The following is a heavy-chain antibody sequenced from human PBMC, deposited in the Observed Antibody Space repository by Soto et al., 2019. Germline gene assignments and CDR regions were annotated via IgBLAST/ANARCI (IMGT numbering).Heavy chain of an antibody. Sequence: SETLSLTCTVSGGSISSYYWSWIRQPPGKGLEWIGYIYYSGSTNYNPSLKSRVTISVDTSKNQFSLKLSSVTVADTAVYYCARLQGYYYYMDVWGKGTTVTVSS. CDR1: GGSISSYY. CDR2: IYYSGST. J-gene: IGHJ6*03. CDR3: ARLQGYYYYMDV. D-gene: IGHD4-4*01. V-gene: IGHV4-59*08.